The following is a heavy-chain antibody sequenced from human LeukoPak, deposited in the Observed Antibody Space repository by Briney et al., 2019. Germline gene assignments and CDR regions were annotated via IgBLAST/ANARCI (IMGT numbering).Heavy chain of an antibody. V-gene: IGHV1-2*02. CDR2: INPNSGGT. Sequence: GASVKVSCKASGYTFTGYYMHWVRQAPGQGLEWMGWINPNSGGTNYVQKFQGRVTMTRDTSISTAYMELSRLRSDDTAVYYCARDGEDSSDWYYYYMDVWGKGTTVTVSS. J-gene: IGHJ6*03. CDR3: ARDGEDSSDWYYYYMDV. CDR1: GYTFTGYY. D-gene: IGHD6-19*01.